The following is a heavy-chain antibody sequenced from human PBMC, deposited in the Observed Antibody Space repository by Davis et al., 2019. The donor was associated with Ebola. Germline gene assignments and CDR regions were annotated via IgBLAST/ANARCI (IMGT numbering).Heavy chain of an antibody. CDR3: ARVGGDYANYYFDY. CDR1: GFTFSSYG. D-gene: IGHD4-17*01. V-gene: IGHV3-33*01. J-gene: IGHJ4*02. Sequence: GESLKISCAASGFTFSSYGMHWVRQAPGKGLEWVAVIWYDGSNKYYADSVKGRFTISRDNSKNTLYLQMNSLRAEDTAVYYCARVGGDYANYYFDYWGQGTLVTVSS. CDR2: IWYDGSNK.